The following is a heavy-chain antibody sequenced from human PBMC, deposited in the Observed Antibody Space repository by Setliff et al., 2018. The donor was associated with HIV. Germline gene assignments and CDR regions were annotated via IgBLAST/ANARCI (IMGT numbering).Heavy chain of an antibody. CDR1: GFTSSSFA. Sequence: PGGSLSLSCSGSGFTSSSFAMHWFRQAPGKGLEYVSGISYNGADTYYAGSLRGRFTISRDNSRNTVYLRMYSLRAEDTAVYYCVKDSLGWDSTRGTFDYWGQGTLVTVSS. CDR2: ISYNGADT. CDR3: VKDSLGWDSTRGTFDY. V-gene: IGHV3-64D*09. D-gene: IGHD1-26*01. J-gene: IGHJ4*02.